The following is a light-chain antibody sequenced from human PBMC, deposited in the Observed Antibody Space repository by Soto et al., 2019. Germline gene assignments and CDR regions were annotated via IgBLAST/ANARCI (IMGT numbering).Light chain of an antibody. CDR3: QTWGTGIRV. Sequence: QLVLTQSPSASASLGASVKLTCTLSSGYSSYAVAWHQQQPEKGPRYLMKVNSDGSHTKGDEIPDRFAGSSSGAERYLTISSLQSEDEADYYCQTWGTGIRVFGTGTKVTVL. V-gene: IGLV4-69*01. CDR2: VNSDGSH. J-gene: IGLJ1*01. CDR1: SGYSSYA.